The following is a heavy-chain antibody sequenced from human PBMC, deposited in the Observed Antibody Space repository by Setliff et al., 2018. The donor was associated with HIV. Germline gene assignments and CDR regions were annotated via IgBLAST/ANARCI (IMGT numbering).Heavy chain of an antibody. D-gene: IGHD6-6*01. V-gene: IGHV3-48*01. Sequence: PGGSLRLSCVASGFTFSDYSMNWVRQAPGKGLEWVSYINNISSTISYADSVKGRFTISRDNSKNTLYLQMNSLRAEDTAVYYCAKAVAQQFVSFFDHWGQGTRVTVSS. J-gene: IGHJ4*02. CDR3: AKAVAQQFVSFFDH. CDR1: GFTFSDYS. CDR2: INNISSTI.